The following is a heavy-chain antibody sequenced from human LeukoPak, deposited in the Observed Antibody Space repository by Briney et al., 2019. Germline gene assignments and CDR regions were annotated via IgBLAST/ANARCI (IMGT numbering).Heavy chain of an antibody. D-gene: IGHD2-15*01. CDR2: ISYDGSNK. CDR3: ARARYCSGGSCPNEYFPH. Sequence: GRSLRVSCAASGFTFSSDAMHCVRQAPGKGLEWVAVISYDGSNKYYADSVKGRFTISRDNSKNTLYLQMNSLRAEDTAVYYCARARYCSGGSCPNEYFPHWGQGTLVTVSS. J-gene: IGHJ1*01. CDR1: GFTFSSDA. V-gene: IGHV3-30*04.